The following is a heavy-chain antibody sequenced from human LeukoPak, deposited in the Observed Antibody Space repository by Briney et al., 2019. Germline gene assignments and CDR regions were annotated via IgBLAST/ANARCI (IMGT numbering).Heavy chain of an antibody. Sequence: ASVKVSCKASGYTFTSYGISWVRQAPGQGLEWMGWINPNSGGTNYAQKFQGRVTMTRDTSISTAYMELSRLRSDDTAVYYCARSVVVTAIHFDYWGQGTLVTVSS. CDR1: GYTFTSYG. V-gene: IGHV1-2*02. CDR3: ARSVVVTAIHFDY. J-gene: IGHJ4*02. CDR2: INPNSGGT. D-gene: IGHD2-21*02.